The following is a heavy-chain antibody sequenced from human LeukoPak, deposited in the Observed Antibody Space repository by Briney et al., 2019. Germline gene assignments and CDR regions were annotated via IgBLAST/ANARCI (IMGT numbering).Heavy chain of an antibody. J-gene: IGHJ4*02. D-gene: IGHD3-10*01. CDR2: MNPNSGNT. Sequence: ASVKVSCKASGYTFTSYDINWVRQATGQGLEWMGWMNPNSGNTGYAQKFQGRVTMTRNTSISTAYMELSSLRSEDTAVYYCARRYYYGSGSYHPNDYWGQGTLVTVSS. V-gene: IGHV1-8*01. CDR1: GYTFTSYD. CDR3: ARRYYYGSGSYHPNDY.